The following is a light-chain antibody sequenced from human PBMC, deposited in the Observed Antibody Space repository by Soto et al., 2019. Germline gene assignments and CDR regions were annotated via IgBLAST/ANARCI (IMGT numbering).Light chain of an antibody. V-gene: IGKV1-39*01. CDR1: ERINNY. J-gene: IGKJ4*01. CDR2: SAS. Sequence: DIQMTQSPSSLSASVGDRVTITCRASERINNYLNWYQQKPGRAPKLLIYSASSLQSGIPSRFSGSGSGTDFTLTISSLQPEDFATYYCQQLNSYPLTFGGGTKVDIK. CDR3: QQLNSYPLT.